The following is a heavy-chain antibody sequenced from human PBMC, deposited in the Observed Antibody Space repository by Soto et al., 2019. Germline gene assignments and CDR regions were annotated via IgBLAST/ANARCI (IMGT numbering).Heavy chain of an antibody. Sequence: SETLSLTCTVSGGSISSGGYYWSWIRQHPGKGLEWIGYIYYSGSTYYNPSLKSRVTISVDTSKNQFSLKLSSVTAADTAVYYCARGTTVTTHVGYWGQGTLVTVSS. V-gene: IGHV4-31*03. J-gene: IGHJ4*02. CDR3: ARGTTVTTHVGY. CDR2: IYYSGST. CDR1: GGSISSGGYY. D-gene: IGHD4-17*01.